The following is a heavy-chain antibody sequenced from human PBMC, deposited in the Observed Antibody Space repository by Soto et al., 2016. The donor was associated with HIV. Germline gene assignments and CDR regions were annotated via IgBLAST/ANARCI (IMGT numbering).Heavy chain of an antibody. Sequence: EVQLVESGGGLVKPGESLRLSCTGSEFTFGTYSMNWVRQAPGKGLEWVSSISRSSTYIYYADSVKGRFTISRDNAKNLLYLQMNSLRAEDTAVYYCARAETYSSSYQDWGQGTLVTVSS. CDR1: EFTFGTYS. J-gene: IGHJ4*02. CDR2: ISRSSTYI. CDR3: ARAETYSSSYQD. D-gene: IGHD6-13*01. V-gene: IGHV3-21*01.